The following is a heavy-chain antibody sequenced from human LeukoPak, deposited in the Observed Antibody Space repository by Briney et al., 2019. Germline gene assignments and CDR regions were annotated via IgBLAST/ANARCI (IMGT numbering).Heavy chain of an antibody. CDR3: GRTLIFVVPAHTFDS. CDR2: ISYDGSNK. D-gene: IGHD2-21*02. Sequence: QSGGSLRLSCAASGFTFSSYAMHWVRQAPGKGLEWVAVISYDGSNKYYADSVKGRFTISRDNSKNTLYLQMNSLRAEDTAVYYCGRTLIFVVPAHTFDSGAGGPLATVPS. CDR1: GFTFSSYA. J-gene: IGHJ4*02. V-gene: IGHV3-30-3*01.